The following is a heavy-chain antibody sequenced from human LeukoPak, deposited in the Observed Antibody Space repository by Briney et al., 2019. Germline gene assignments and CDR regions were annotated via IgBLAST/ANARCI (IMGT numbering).Heavy chain of an antibody. V-gene: IGHV3-53*01. Sequence: GGSLRLSCAASAFTVGSNYMSWVRQAPGKGLEWVSVIYSGGSTYYADSVKGRFTISRDNSKNTLYLQMNNLRAEDTAVYYCARALRGYSYVLDYWGQGTLVTVSS. J-gene: IGHJ4*02. D-gene: IGHD5-18*01. CDR3: ARALRGYSYVLDY. CDR1: AFTVGSNY. CDR2: IYSGGST.